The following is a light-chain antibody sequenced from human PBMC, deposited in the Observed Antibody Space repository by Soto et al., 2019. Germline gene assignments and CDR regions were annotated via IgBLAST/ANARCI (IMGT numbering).Light chain of an antibody. CDR3: QQYNNWPPYT. CDR2: GAS. CDR1: QSVSSN. Sequence: EIVMTQSPATLSVSPGERATLSCRASQSVSSNLAWYQQKPGQAPRLLIYGASTRATGIPVRFSGSGSGTEFTLTISSLQSEDFAVYYWQQYNNWPPYTFGQGTKLEIK. J-gene: IGKJ2*01. V-gene: IGKV3-15*01.